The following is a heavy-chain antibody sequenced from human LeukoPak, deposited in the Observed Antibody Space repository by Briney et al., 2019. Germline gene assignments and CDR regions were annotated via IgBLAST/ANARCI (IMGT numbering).Heavy chain of an antibody. V-gene: IGHV4-4*07. CDR2: IYTSGST. CDR3: ARVPVVVPAAKAEWFDP. J-gene: IGHJ5*02. Sequence: KSSETLSLTCTVSGGSISSYYWSWIRQPAGKGLEWIGRIYTSGSTNYNPSLKSRVTMSVDTSKNQFSLKLSSVTAADTAVYYCARVPVVVPAAKAEWFDPWGQGTLVTVSS. D-gene: IGHD2-2*01. CDR1: GGSISSYY.